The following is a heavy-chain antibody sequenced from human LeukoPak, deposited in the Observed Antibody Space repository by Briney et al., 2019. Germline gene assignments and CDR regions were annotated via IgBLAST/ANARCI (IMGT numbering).Heavy chain of an antibody. CDR2: ISSSGSTI. CDR3: ARDSGGYNFALDAFDI. Sequence: GGSLRLSCAASGFTFSSYEMNWVRQAPGKGLESVSYISSSGSTIYYADSVKGRFTISRDNAKNSLYLQMNSLRAEDTAVYYCARDSGGYNFALDAFDIWGQGTMVTVSS. D-gene: IGHD5-24*01. J-gene: IGHJ3*02. V-gene: IGHV3-48*03. CDR1: GFTFSSYE.